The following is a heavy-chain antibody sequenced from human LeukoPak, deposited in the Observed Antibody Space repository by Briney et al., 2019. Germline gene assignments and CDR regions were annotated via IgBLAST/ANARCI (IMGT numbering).Heavy chain of an antibody. CDR1: GFTFSTYG. D-gene: IGHD3-3*01. V-gene: IGHV3-30*18. CDR3: AKGYYDFWREEDYFDY. J-gene: IGHJ4*02. CDR2: ISYDGSNK. Sequence: GGSLRLSCAASGFTFSTYGIHWVRQAPGKGLEWVAVISYDGSNKYYADSVKGRFTISRDNSKNTLYLQMNSLRAEDTAVYYYAKGYYDFWREEDYFDYWGQGTLVTVSS.